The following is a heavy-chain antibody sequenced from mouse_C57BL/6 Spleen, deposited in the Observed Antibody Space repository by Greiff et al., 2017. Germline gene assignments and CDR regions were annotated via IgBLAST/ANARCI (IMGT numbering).Heavy chain of an antibody. D-gene: IGHD2-3*01. V-gene: IGHV5-4*03. J-gene: IGHJ2*01. CDR2: ISDGGSYT. CDR3: ARRGDGYSDY. CDR1: GFTFSIYA. Sequence: DVKLVESGGGLVKPGGSLKLSCAASGFTFSIYAMSWVRQTPEKRLEWVATISDGGSYTYYPDNVKGRFTISRDNAKNNLYLQMSHLKSEDTAMYYCARRGDGYSDYWGQGTTLTVSS.